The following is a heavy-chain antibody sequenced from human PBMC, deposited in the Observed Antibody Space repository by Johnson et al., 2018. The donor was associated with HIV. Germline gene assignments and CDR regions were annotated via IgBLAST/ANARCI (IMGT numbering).Heavy chain of an antibody. D-gene: IGHD1-26*01. CDR3: ARGAWDLLRGDAFDI. CDR1: GFIFRTHW. V-gene: IGHV3-7*02. CDR2: IRQDGREK. J-gene: IGHJ3*02. Sequence: QLVESGGGLVQPGGSLRLSCAGSGFIFRTHWIHWVRQPPGKGLEWVATIRQDGREKFYVDSVKGRFIIFRDNAENSLFLQMDSLRAEDMAVYYCARGAWDLLRGDAFDIWGQGTMVTVSS.